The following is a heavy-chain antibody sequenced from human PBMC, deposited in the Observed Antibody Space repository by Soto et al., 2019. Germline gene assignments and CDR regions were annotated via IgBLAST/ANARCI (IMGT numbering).Heavy chain of an antibody. CDR2: IHHSGST. CDR1: GGSISSGNYY. CDR3: ARDPSGGSGPDY. D-gene: IGHD2-15*01. Sequence: QVQLQESGPGLVKPSQTLSLTCTVSGGSISSGNYYWNWIRQHPGKGLEWLGYIHHSGSTYYNPSLKSRVTISVDTSKNQFSLKLSSVTAADTAVYYCARDPSGGSGPDYWGQGTLVTVSS. V-gene: IGHV4-31*03. J-gene: IGHJ4*02.